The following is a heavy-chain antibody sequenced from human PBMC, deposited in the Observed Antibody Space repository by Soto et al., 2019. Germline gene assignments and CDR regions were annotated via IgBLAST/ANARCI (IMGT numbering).Heavy chain of an antibody. CDR3: ASMAGPDIVLVPAAMMLGGNWFDP. J-gene: IGHJ5*02. CDR1: GGTFSSYA. CDR2: IIPIFGTA. V-gene: IGHV1-69*12. Sequence: QVQLVQSGAEVKKPGSSVKVSCKASGGTFSSYAISWVRQAPGQGLEWMGGIIPIFGTANYAQKFQGRVTITANESTSTAYMELSSLRSEDTAVYYCASMAGPDIVLVPAAMMLGGNWFDPWGQGTLVTVSS. D-gene: IGHD2-2*01.